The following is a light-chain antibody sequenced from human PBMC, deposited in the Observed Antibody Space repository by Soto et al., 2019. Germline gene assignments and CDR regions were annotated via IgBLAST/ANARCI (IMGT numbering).Light chain of an antibody. Sequence: QSVLTQPPSVSAAPGQKVTISCSGSSSNIGNNYVYWYQQLPGTAPKLLIYDNNKRHSEIPDRFSGSKSATSATLGITGLQTGDEADYYCRTWYSSLRAGVFGGGTKLTVL. CDR3: RTWYSSLRAGV. CDR2: DNN. J-gene: IGLJ2*01. CDR1: SSNIGNNY. V-gene: IGLV1-51*01.